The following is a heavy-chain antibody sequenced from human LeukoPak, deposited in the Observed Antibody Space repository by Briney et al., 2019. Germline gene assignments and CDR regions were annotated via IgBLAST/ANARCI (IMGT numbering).Heavy chain of an antibody. Sequence: PGGSLRLSCAASRFNVSSNYMNWVRQAPGKGLEWVSGISNSGGSTYYADSVKGRFTISRDNSKNTLYLQMNSLRAEDTALYYCAKGLERESRLDSWGQGTLVTVSS. CDR2: ISNSGGST. CDR3: AKGLERESRLDS. D-gene: IGHD1-1*01. CDR1: RFNVSSNY. V-gene: IGHV3-23*01. J-gene: IGHJ4*02.